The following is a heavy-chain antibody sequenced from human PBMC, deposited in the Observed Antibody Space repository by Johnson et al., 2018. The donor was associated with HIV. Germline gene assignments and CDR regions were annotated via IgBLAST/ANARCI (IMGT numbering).Heavy chain of an antibody. Sequence: QVQLVESGGGLIHPGGSLRLSCAASGFTFSSYGMHWVRQASGKGLEWVAVISYDGSNKYYADSVKGRFSISRDNSKNTLYLQMNSLRAEDTAVYYCAKSGLFVLVVYAPDVFDIWGQGTMVTVSS. CDR2: ISYDGSNK. V-gene: IGHV3-30*18. J-gene: IGHJ3*02. D-gene: IGHD2-8*02. CDR3: AKSGLFVLVVYAPDVFDI. CDR1: GFTFSSYG.